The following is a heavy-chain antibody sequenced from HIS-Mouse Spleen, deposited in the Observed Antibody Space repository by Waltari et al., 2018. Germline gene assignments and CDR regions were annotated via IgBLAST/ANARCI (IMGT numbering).Heavy chain of an antibody. Sequence: EVQLLESGGGLVQPGGSLRLSCAASGFTFSSYAMSWVRQAPGRGLEWGSAISGSGGSTSYADPVKGRFTISRDNSKNTLYLQMNSLRAEDTAVYYCAKDRAKGFDYWGQGTLVTVSS. CDR1: GFTFSSYA. CDR3: AKDRAKGFDY. CDR2: ISGSGGST. J-gene: IGHJ4*02. D-gene: IGHD3-10*01. V-gene: IGHV3-23*01.